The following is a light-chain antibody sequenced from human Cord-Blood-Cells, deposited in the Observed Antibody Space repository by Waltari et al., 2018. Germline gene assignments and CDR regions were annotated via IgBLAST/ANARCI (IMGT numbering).Light chain of an antibody. J-gene: IGLJ3*02. CDR2: DVS. Sequence: QSALTQPASVYGSPGQSITISCTGTRSPVGRYTYLPTYQQHPGKAPKLMIYDVSNRPSGVSNRFSGSKSGNTASLTISGLQAEDEADYYCSSYTSSSTPLVFGGGTKLTVL. V-gene: IGLV2-14*01. CDR1: RSPVGRYTY. CDR3: SSYTSSSTPLV.